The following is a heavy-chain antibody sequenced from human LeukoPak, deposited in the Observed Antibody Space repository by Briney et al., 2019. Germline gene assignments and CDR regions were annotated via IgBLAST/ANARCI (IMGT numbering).Heavy chain of an antibody. CDR1: GGSISSYY. Sequence: SETLSLTCTVSGGSISSYYWSWIRQPPGKGLEWIGYIYTSGSTNYNPSLKSRVTISVDTSKNQFSLKLSSVTAADTAVYYCARAGRCSSTSCYWRVGWFDPWGQGTLVTVSS. J-gene: IGHJ5*02. CDR2: IYTSGST. CDR3: ARAGRCSSTSCYWRVGWFDP. D-gene: IGHD2-2*01. V-gene: IGHV4-4*09.